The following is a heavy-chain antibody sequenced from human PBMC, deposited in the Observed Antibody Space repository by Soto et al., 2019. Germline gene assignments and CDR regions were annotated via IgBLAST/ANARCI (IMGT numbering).Heavy chain of an antibody. V-gene: IGHV3-48*01. J-gene: IGHJ3*02. Sequence: GGSLRLSCAASGFTFSSYSMNWVRQAPGKGLEWVSYISSSSSTIYYADSVKGRFTISRDNAKNSLYLQMNSLRAEDTAVYYCARVLYDFWSGYDVVAFDIWGQGTMVTVSS. D-gene: IGHD3-3*01. CDR1: GFTFSSYS. CDR2: ISSSSSTI. CDR3: ARVLYDFWSGYDVVAFDI.